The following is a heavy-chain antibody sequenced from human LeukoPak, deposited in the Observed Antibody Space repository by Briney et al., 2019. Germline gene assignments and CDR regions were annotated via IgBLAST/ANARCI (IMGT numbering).Heavy chain of an antibody. J-gene: IGHJ3*02. CDR2: ISGSGGST. Sequence: GGSLRLSCAASGFTFSSYAMSWVRQAPGKGLEWVSAISGSGGSTYYADSVKGWFTISRDNSKNTLYLQMNSLRAEDTAVYYCAKEAGLRVPRNDAFDIWGQGTMVTVSS. CDR3: AKEAGLRVPRNDAFDI. V-gene: IGHV3-23*01. CDR1: GFTFSSYA. D-gene: IGHD3-10*01.